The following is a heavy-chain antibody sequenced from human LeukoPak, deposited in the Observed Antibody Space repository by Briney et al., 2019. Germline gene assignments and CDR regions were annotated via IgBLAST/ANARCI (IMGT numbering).Heavy chain of an antibody. J-gene: IGHJ6*02. D-gene: IGHD3-22*01. V-gene: IGHV3-30-3*01. CDR3: AREWDQGYYDSSGYWLSYGMDV. CDR2: ISYDGSSK. CDR1: GFTFSSYA. Sequence: GGSLRLSCAASGFTFSSYAMSWVRQAPGKGLEWVAVISYDGSSKYYADSVKGRFTISRDNSKNTLYLQMNSLRAEDTAVYYCAREWDQGYYDSSGYWLSYGMDVWGQGTTVTVSS.